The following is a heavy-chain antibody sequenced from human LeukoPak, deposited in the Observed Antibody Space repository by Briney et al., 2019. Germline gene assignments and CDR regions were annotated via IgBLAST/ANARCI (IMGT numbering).Heavy chain of an antibody. CDR2: ISGSGGST. CDR3: AKGSSGYDGGWFDP. V-gene: IGHV3-23*01. D-gene: IGHD5-12*01. J-gene: IGHJ5*02. CDR1: GFTFSSYE. Sequence: PGGSLRLSCAASGFTFSSYEMNWVRQAPGKGLEWVSAISGSGGSTYYADSVKGRFTISRDNSKNTLYLQMNSLRAEDTAVYYCAKGSSGYDGGWFDPWGQGTLVTVSS.